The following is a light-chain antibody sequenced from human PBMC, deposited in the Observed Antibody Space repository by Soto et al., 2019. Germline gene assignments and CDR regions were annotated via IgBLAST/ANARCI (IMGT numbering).Light chain of an antibody. CDR3: QQSYSTPSIT. CDR2: DAS. J-gene: IGKJ5*01. V-gene: IGKV3-11*01. CDR1: QSVSSY. Sequence: EIVLTQSPATLSLSPGERATLSCLASQSVSSYLAWYQQKPGQAPRLLIYDASNRATGIPARFSGSGSGTDFTLTISSLQPEDFATYYCQQSYSTPSITFGQGTRLEIK.